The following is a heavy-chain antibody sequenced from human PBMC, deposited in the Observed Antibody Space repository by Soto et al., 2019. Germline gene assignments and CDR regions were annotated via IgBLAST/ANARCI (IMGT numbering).Heavy chain of an antibody. CDR3: AKGIVYYYDSSGYFAY. J-gene: IGHJ4*02. D-gene: IGHD3-22*01. CDR1: GFTFRSYG. Sequence: SLRLSCAASGFTFRSYGMSWVRQAPGTGLEWVSAISGSGGSTYYADSVKGRFTISRDNSKNTLYLQMNSLRAEDTAVYYCAKGIVYYYDSSGYFAYWGQGTLVTVSS. CDR2: ISGSGGST. V-gene: IGHV3-23*01.